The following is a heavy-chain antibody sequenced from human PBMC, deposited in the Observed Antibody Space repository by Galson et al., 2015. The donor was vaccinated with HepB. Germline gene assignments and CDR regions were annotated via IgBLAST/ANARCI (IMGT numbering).Heavy chain of an antibody. CDR3: ARDSLGVFGAHDL. J-gene: IGHJ5*02. Sequence: SLRLSCAASGFPFSDFTMNWVRQAPGKGLEWVSLISSSRSYIYYAVSVKGRFTISRDNAKNSLFLLMNNLRAEDTAIYYCARDSLGVFGAHDLWGQGTLVTVSS. CDR1: GFPFSDFT. V-gene: IGHV3-21*01. D-gene: IGHD5/OR15-5a*01. CDR2: ISSSRSYI.